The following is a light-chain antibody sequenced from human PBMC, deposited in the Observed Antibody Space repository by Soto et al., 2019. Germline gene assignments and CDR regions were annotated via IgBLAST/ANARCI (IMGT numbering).Light chain of an antibody. V-gene: IGKV1-8*01. J-gene: IGKJ1*01. CDR2: AAS. CDR1: QGISSY. CDR3: QQYYSYPHT. Sequence: AIRMTQSPSSFSASTGDRVTITCRASQGISSYLAWYQQKPGKAPKLLIYAASTLQSGVPSRFSGSGSGTDFTLTISCLQSEDFAPYYCQQYYSYPHTFGQGTKVEIK.